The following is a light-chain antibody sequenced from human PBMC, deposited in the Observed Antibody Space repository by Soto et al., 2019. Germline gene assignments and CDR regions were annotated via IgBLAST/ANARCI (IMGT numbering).Light chain of an antibody. CDR1: SSDVGAYNY. Sequence: QSALTQPASVSGSPGQSITISCTGTSSDVGAYNYDSWYQQYPGEAPKVIIYDVSHRPAGVSNRFSGSKSGNTASLTLSGLQPQDEADNYSSSYTSATTYVFGTGTKVPLL. CDR3: SSYTSATTYV. V-gene: IGLV2-14*01. CDR2: DVS. J-gene: IGLJ1*01.